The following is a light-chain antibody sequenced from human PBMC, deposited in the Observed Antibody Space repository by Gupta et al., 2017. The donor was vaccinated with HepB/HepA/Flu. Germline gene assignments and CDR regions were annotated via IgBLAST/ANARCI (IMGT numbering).Light chain of an antibody. CDR2: KGS. Sequence: DVVRTESPLSPPVTLGQPASISCRSSQSLVYSNGNTYLTWFQQRPGQSPRRLIYKGSNRDSGVPDRFSGSGSGTDLTLKISRVEAEDVGVYSCMQGKQWPPTFGPGTKVEIK. CDR1: QSLVYSNGNTY. CDR3: MQGKQWPPT. J-gene: IGKJ2*01. V-gene: IGKV2-30*01.